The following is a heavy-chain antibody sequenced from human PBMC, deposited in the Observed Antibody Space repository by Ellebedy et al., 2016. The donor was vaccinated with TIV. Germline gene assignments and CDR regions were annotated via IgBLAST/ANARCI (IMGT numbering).Heavy chain of an antibody. Sequence: GESLKISCAAKGFTFSSYAMTWVRQAPGKGLEWVSVIYGGGTIRYADSVKGRFTIPRDNSKNTVDLQMNSLRAEDTAVYYCARPTVPATICGACGMDVWGQGTTVIVSS. D-gene: IGHD2-2*01. V-gene: IGHV3-23*03. CDR1: GFTFSSYA. J-gene: IGHJ6*02. CDR2: IYGGGTI. CDR3: ARPTVPATICGACGMDV.